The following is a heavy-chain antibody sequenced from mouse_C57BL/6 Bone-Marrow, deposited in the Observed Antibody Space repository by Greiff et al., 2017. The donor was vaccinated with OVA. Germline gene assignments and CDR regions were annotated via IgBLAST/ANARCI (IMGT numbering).Heavy chain of an antibody. V-gene: IGHV2-5*01. CDR3: AKNYPYYYGSRDYAMDY. Sequence: QVQLKESGPGLVQPSQSLSITCTVSGFSLTSYGVHWVRQSPGKGLAWLGVIWRGGSTDYNAAFMSRLSITKDNSKSQVFFKMNSLQADDTAIYYCAKNYPYYYGSRDYAMDYWGQGTSVTVSS. CDR1: GFSLTSYG. CDR2: IWRGGST. J-gene: IGHJ4*01. D-gene: IGHD1-1*01.